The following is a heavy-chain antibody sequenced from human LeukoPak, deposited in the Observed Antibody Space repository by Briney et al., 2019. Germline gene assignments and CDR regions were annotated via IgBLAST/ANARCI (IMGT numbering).Heavy chain of an antibody. V-gene: IGHV4-61*08. Sequence: PSQTLSLTCTVSGGSISSGGYYWSWIRQPPGKGLEWIGYIYYSGSTKYNPSLKSRITISLDTSKNQFSLKLSSVSAADTAVYYCARHGEAYSSGHDYWGQGTLVTVSS. D-gene: IGHD6-19*01. CDR2: IYYSGST. CDR3: ARHGEAYSSGHDY. CDR1: GGSISSGGYY. J-gene: IGHJ4*02.